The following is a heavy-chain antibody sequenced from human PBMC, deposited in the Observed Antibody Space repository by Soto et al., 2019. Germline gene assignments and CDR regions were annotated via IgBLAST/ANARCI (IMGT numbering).Heavy chain of an antibody. CDR3: ARDLLELYYYGMDV. CDR1: GYTFTGYY. Sequence: QVQLVQSGAEVKKPWASVKVSCKASGYTFTGYYMHWVRQAPGQGLEWRGWINPNSCGTNYAQKFQGRVTMTRDTSISPAYMELSRLRSDDTAVYYCARDLLELYYYGMDVWGQGTTVTVSS. J-gene: IGHJ6*02. V-gene: IGHV1-2*02. CDR2: INPNSCGT. D-gene: IGHD1-26*01.